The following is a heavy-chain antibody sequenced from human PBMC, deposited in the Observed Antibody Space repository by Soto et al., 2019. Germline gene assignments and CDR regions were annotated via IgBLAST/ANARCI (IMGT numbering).Heavy chain of an antibody. Sequence: PGGSLRLSCAASGFTFSSYAMSWVRQAPGKGLEWVSAISTSGGGTYYADSVKGRFTISRDNSKNTLYLQMNSLRAEDTAVYYCANPHGDYANAYWGQGTLVTVSS. V-gene: IGHV3-23*01. J-gene: IGHJ4*02. CDR1: GFTFSSYA. D-gene: IGHD4-17*01. CDR3: ANPHGDYANAY. CDR2: ISTSGGGT.